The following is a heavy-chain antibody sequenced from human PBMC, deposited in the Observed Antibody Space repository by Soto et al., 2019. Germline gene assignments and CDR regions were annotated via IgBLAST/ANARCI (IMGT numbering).Heavy chain of an antibody. CDR2: ISSSSSYI. CDR1: GFTFSSYS. CDR3: ARDFYIVVVPAAPRGYYGMDV. Sequence: GGSLRLSCAASGFTFSSYSMNWVRQAPGKGLERVSSISSSSSYIYYADSVKGRFTISRDNANNSLYLQMNSLRAEDTAVYYCARDFYIVVVPAAPRGYYGMDVWGQETTVTVSS. D-gene: IGHD2-2*01. V-gene: IGHV3-21*01. J-gene: IGHJ6*02.